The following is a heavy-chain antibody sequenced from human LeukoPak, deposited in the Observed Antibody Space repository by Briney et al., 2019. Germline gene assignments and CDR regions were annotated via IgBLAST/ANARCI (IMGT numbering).Heavy chain of an antibody. J-gene: IGHJ4*02. Sequence: SGPTLVKPTQTLTLTCTFSGFSLSTSGVGVGWIRQPPGKALEWLALIYLNDDKRYSPSLKSRLTITKDTSKNQVVLTMTNMDPVDTATYYCAHPSFYYYDSSGSPFDYWGQGTLVTVSS. CDR2: IYLNDDK. CDR3: AHPSFYYYDSSGSPFDY. CDR1: GFSLSTSGVG. D-gene: IGHD3-22*01. V-gene: IGHV2-5*01.